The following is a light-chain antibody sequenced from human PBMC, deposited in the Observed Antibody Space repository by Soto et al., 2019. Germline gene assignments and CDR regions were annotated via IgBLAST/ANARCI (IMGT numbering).Light chain of an antibody. J-gene: IGKJ5*01. V-gene: IGKV3D-20*02. CDR3: HQRQYWPPNT. CDR2: GAS. Sequence: EIVLTQSPGTLSLSPGERATFSCRASQTVSSSYLAWYQQKPGQAPRLLIYGASSRATGIPARFSGSGSGTDFTLTISSLEPEDFAVYYCHQRQYWPPNTFSQGTRLEI. CDR1: QTVSSSY.